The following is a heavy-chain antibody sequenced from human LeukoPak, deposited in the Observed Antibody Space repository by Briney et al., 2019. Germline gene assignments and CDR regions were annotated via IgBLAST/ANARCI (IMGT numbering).Heavy chain of an antibody. V-gene: IGHV1-2*02. CDR3: ARSEQFPYYMDV. D-gene: IGHD6-19*01. Sequence: ASVKVSCKASGYTFTGYYMHWVRQAPGQGLEWMGWIDPNSGGTNYAQKFQGRVTMTRDTSITTAYMELSRLRSDDTAVYYCARSEQFPYYMDVWGKGTTVTVSS. J-gene: IGHJ6*03. CDR1: GYTFTGYY. CDR2: IDPNSGGT.